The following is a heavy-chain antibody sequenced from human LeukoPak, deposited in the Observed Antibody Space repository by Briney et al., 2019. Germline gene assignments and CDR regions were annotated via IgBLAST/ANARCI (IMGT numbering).Heavy chain of an antibody. CDR1: GFTFSGSA. J-gene: IGHJ4*02. D-gene: IGHD6-6*01. CDR3: ARDFVAARGSIDY. CDR2: ISSSSSYI. V-gene: IGHV3-21*01. Sequence: GGSLRLSCAASGFTFSGSAVHWVRQASGKGLEWVSSISSSSSYIYYADSVKGRFTISRDNAENSLYLQMNSLRAEDTAVYYCARDFVAARGSIDYWGQGTLVTVSS.